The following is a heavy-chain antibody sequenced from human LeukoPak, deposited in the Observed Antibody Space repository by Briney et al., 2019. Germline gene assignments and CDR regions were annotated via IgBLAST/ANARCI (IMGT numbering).Heavy chain of an antibody. CDR2: INPNSGGT. CDR1: GYTFTGYY. Sequence: ASVKVSCKASGYTFTGYYMHWVRQAPGQGLGWMGWINPNSGGTNYAQKFQGRVTMTRDTSISTAYMELSRLRSDDTAVYYCARSHTPITIFGVVQGYYYMDVWGKGTTVTVSS. J-gene: IGHJ6*03. V-gene: IGHV1-2*02. D-gene: IGHD3-3*01. CDR3: ARSHTPITIFGVVQGYYYMDV.